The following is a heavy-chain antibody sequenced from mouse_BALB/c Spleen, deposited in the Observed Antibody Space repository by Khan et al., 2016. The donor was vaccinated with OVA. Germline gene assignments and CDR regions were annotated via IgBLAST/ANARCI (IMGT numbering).Heavy chain of an antibody. D-gene: IGHD6-1*01. CDR3: ARSSCYARDF. CDR1: GFSFTSYG. J-gene: IGHJ4*01. CDR2: IWSDGST. Sequence: QVQLKQSGPGLVAPSQSLSITCTVSGFSFTSYGVHWVRQPPGTGLEWLVVIWSDGSTTDNSALKSRLSISKHNPKRQVFFNMNRLRTSDTAMCCCARSSCYARDFIGLATSVTFAS. V-gene: IGHV2-6*02.